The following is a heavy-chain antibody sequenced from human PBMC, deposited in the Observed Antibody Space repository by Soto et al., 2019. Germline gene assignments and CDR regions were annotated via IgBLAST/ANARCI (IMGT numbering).Heavy chain of an antibody. V-gene: IGHV1-69*01. Sequence: QVQLVQSGAEVKKPGSSVKVSCKASGGTFSSYAISWVRQAPGQGLEWMGGIIPIFGTANYAQKFQGRVTITADESTSTAYMELSSLRSGDTAVYYCARRTSYYYDSSGYYLYYYGMDVWGQGTTVTVSS. CDR2: IIPIFGTA. CDR1: GGTFSSYA. CDR3: ARRTSYYYDSSGYYLYYYGMDV. D-gene: IGHD3-22*01. J-gene: IGHJ6*02.